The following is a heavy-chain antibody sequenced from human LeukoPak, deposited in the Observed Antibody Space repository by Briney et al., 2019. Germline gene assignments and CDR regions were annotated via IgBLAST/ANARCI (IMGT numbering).Heavy chain of an antibody. CDR3: AMAYSSSWYYFDY. CDR2: IYYSGST. J-gene: IGHJ4*02. V-gene: IGHV4-59*01. CDR1: GGSITSYF. Sequence: SETLSLTCTVSGGSITSYFWTWIRQPPGKGLEWIGYIYYSGSTNYNPSLKSRVTIAVDTSKNQFSLRLSSVTAADTAVYYCAMAYSSSWYYFDYWGQGTLVTVSS. D-gene: IGHD6-13*01.